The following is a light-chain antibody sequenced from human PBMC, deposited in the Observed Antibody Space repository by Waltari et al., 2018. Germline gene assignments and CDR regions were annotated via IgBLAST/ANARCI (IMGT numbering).Light chain of an antibody. V-gene: IGLV2-14*03. Sequence: QSALTQPASVSGSSGQSLTISCPGSSSDVGRYDYVSWYQQLPGKAPKLIIFDVRVRPSGVSNRFSGSKSGNTASLTISGLQAEDEADYYCASYTYSSNVVFGGGTKVTV. J-gene: IGLJ2*01. CDR1: SSDVGRYDY. CDR3: ASYTYSSNVV. CDR2: DVR.